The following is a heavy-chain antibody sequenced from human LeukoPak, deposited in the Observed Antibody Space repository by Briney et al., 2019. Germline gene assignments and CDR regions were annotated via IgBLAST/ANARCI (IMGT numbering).Heavy chain of an antibody. CDR2: INHSGST. CDR1: GGSFSGYY. J-gene: IGHJ4*02. D-gene: IGHD1-26*01. Sequence: SETLSLTCAVYGGSFSGYYWSWIRQPPGKGLEWIGEINHSGSTNYNPSLKSRVTISVDTSKNQFSLRLSSVTAADTAVYYCAGALLVGATEDLGYGGQGTLVTVSS. V-gene: IGHV4-34*01. CDR3: AGALLVGATEDLGY.